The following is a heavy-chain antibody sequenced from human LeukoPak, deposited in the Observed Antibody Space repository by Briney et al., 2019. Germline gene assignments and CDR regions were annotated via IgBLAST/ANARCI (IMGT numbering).Heavy chain of an antibody. J-gene: IGHJ4*02. Sequence: GGSLRLSCAASGFTFSSYAMSWVRQAPGKGLEWVSIISDSGGSTYYADSVKGRFTISRDNSKNTLYLQMNSLRAEDTAVYYRAREVVDTAIDYWGQGTLVTVSS. V-gene: IGHV3-23*01. D-gene: IGHD5-18*01. CDR1: GFTFSSYA. CDR3: AREVVDTAIDY. CDR2: ISDSGGST.